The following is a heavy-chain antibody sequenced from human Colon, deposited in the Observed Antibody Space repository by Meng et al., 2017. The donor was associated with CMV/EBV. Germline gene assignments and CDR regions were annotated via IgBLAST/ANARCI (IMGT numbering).Heavy chain of an antibody. Sequence: SETLSLTCTVSGGSISSYYWSWIRQPPGKGLEWIGYIYYSGSTNYNPSLKSRVTISVDTSKNQFSLKLSSVTAADTAVYYCARGKSGYNQDWGQGTLVTVSS. J-gene: IGHJ4*02. V-gene: IGHV4-59*01. D-gene: IGHD5-24*01. CDR2: IYYSGST. CDR1: GGSISSYY. CDR3: ARGKSGYNQD.